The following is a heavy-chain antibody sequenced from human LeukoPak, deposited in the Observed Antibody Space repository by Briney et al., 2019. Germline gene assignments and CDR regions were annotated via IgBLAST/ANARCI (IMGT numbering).Heavy chain of an antibody. CDR1: GGSISSGRYY. Sequence: SQTLSLTCTVSGGSISSGRYYWSWIRQPAGRGLGWIGRMYTSGSTNYNPSLKSRVTISVDTPKNQFSLKLSSLTAADTAVYYCARVIAVAGYNWFDPWGQGPLVTVSS. J-gene: IGHJ5*02. CDR2: MYTSGST. D-gene: IGHD6-19*01. V-gene: IGHV4-61*02. CDR3: ARVIAVAGYNWFDP.